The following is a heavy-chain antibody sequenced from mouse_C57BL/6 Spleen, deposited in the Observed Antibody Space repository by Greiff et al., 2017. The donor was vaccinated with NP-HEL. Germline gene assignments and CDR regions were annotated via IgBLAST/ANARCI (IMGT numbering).Heavy chain of an antibody. CDR2: IDPSDSYT. Sequence: QVQLKQPGAELVMPGASVKLSCKASGYTFTSYWMHWVKQRPGQGLEWIGEIDPSDSYTNYNQKFKGKSTLTVDKSSSTAYMQLSSLTSEDSAVYYCARGSYSKEIFAYWGQGTLVTVSA. D-gene: IGHD2-5*01. J-gene: IGHJ3*01. CDR1: GYTFTSYW. V-gene: IGHV1-69*01. CDR3: ARGSYSKEIFAY.